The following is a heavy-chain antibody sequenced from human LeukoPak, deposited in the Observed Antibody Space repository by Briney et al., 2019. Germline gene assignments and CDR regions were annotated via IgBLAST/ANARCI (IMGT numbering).Heavy chain of an antibody. CDR2: INHSGST. J-gene: IGHJ4*02. V-gene: IGHV4-34*01. CDR1: GGSFSGYY. D-gene: IGHD4-23*01. Sequence: SETLSLTCAVYGGSFSGYYWSWIRQPPGKGLEWIGEINHSGSTNYNPSLKSRVTISVDTSKNQFPLKLSSVTAADPAVYYCASIIRTHKEDYGGNPGDYWGQGTLVTVSS. CDR3: ASIIRTHKEDYGGNPGDY.